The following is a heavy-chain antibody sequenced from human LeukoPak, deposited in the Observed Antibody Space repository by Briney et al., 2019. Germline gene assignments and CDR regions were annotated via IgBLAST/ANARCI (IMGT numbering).Heavy chain of an antibody. CDR3: ARHEGGGFYQY. V-gene: IGHV4-59*08. Sequence: SETLSLTCTVSGGSISGYYWSWLRQPPGKGLEYIGYIYYSGSTNYNPSLKSRVTISVDTSKNQFSLKLSSVTAADTAMYYCARHEGGGFYQYWGQGTLVTVSS. D-gene: IGHD1-26*01. J-gene: IGHJ4*02. CDR2: IYYSGST. CDR1: GGSISGYY.